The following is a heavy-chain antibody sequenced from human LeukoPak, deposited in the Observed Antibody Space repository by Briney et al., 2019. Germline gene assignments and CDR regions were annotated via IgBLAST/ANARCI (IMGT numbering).Heavy chain of an antibody. CDR3: ARQVVAVAGTGYFDY. CDR1: GGSISSSNW. V-gene: IGHV4-4*02. J-gene: IGHJ4*02. CDR2: IYHSGST. D-gene: IGHD6-19*01. Sequence: SETLSLTCAVSGGSISSSNWWSWVRQPPGKGLEWIGEIYHSGSTNYNPSLKSRVTISVDKSKNQFSLKLSSVTAADTAVYFCARQVVAVAGTGYFDYWGQGTLVTVSS.